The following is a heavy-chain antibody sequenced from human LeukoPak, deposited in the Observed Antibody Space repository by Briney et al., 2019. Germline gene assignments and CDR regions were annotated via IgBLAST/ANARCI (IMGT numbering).Heavy chain of an antibody. CDR2: IYYSGST. J-gene: IGHJ6*02. CDR3: AGSGWHYYYYYYGMDV. Sequence: SETLSLTCTVSGGSISSYYWSWIRQPPGKGLEWIGYIYYSGSTNYNPSLKSRVTISVDTSKSQFSLKLGSVTAADTAVYYYAGSGWHYYYYYYGMDVWGQGTTVTVSS. D-gene: IGHD6-19*01. CDR1: GGSISSYY. V-gene: IGHV4-59*01.